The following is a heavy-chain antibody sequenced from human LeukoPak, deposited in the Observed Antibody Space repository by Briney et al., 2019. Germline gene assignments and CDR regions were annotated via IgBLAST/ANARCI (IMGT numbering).Heavy chain of an antibody. V-gene: IGHV3-23*01. D-gene: IGHD3-16*01. Sequence: GGSLRLSCAASGFTFSSYAMSWVRQAPGKGLEWVSGISGSAIGTYYADSVKGRFTISRDNSKNTLYLQMNSLRAEDTAVYYCAKVNPSVMPYYYYGMDVWGQGTTVTVSS. CDR3: AKVNPSVMPYYYYGMDV. CDR1: GFTFSSYA. J-gene: IGHJ6*02. CDR2: ISGSAIGT.